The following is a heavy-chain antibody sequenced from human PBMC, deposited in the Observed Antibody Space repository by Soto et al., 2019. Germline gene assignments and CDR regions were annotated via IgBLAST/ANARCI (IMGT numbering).Heavy chain of an antibody. CDR3: ARNRAVAGTWYDY. V-gene: IGHV4-31*03. Sequence: KASETLSLTCTVSGGSISSGGYYWSWIRQHPGKGLECIGYIYYSGSTYYNPSLKSRVTMSVDTSKNQFSLKLSSVTAADTAVYYCARNRAVAGTWYDYWGQGALVTVSS. D-gene: IGHD6-19*01. CDR1: GGSISSGGYY. CDR2: IYYSGST. J-gene: IGHJ4*02.